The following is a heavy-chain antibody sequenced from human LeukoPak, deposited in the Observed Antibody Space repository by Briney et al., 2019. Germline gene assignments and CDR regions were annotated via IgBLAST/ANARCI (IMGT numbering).Heavy chain of an antibody. D-gene: IGHD5-24*01. CDR3: ARGGWLQKPGDY. J-gene: IGHJ4*02. Sequence: ASETLSLTCAVYGGSFSGYYWSWIRQPPGKGLEWIGEINHSGSINYNPSLKSRVTISVDTSKNQFSLKLSSVTAADTAVYYCARGGWLQKPGDYWGQGTLVTVSS. V-gene: IGHV4-34*01. CDR1: GGSFSGYY. CDR2: INHSGSI.